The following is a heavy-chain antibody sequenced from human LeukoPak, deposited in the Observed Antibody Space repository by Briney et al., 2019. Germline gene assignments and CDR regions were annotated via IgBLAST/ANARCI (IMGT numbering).Heavy chain of an antibody. V-gene: IGHV3-74*01. CDR3: VLHPPYGSGGYIDS. Sequence: GGSLRLSCAASRFTFSDYWMHWVRQAPGKGLVWVSRINSDGRSTNYADSVKGRFTISRDNAKNTLFLQMNSLRVGDTAVYFCVLHPPYGSGGYIDSWGQGTLVTASS. J-gene: IGHJ4*02. D-gene: IGHD3-10*01. CDR2: INSDGRST. CDR1: RFTFSDYW.